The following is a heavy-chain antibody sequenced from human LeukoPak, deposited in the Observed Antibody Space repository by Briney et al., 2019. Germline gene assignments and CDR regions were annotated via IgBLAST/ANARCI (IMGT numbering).Heavy chain of an antibody. CDR2: IYYSGST. V-gene: IGHV4-59*08. CDR3: ARHEIAIVVVGGAFDI. J-gene: IGHJ3*02. Sequence: SETLSLTCTVSGGSISSYYWSWIRQPPGKGLEWIGYIYYSGSTNYNPSLKSRVTISVDTSKNQFSLKLSSVTAADTAVYYCARHEIAIVVVGGAFDIWGQGTMVTVSS. D-gene: IGHD2-15*01. CDR1: GGSISSYY.